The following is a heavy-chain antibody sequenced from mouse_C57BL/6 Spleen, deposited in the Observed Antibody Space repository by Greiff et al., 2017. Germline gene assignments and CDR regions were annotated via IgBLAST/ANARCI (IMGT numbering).Heavy chain of an antibody. D-gene: IGHD2-4*01. J-gene: IGHJ4*01. CDR2: IWTGGGT. Sequence: QVQLKESGPGLVAPSQCLSITCTVSGFSLTSYAISWVRQTPGKGLEWLGVIWTGGGTNYNSALNSRMSISKDNSKSQVFLKMNSLQTDDTARYYCARTGYDYDDYAMDYWGQGTSVTVSS. CDR3: ARTGYDYDDYAMDY. CDR1: GFSLTSYA. V-gene: IGHV2-9-1*01.